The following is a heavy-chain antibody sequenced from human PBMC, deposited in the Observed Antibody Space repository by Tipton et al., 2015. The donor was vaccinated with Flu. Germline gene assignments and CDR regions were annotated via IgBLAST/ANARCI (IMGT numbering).Heavy chain of an antibody. V-gene: IGHV4-61*02. CDR2: IYTSGST. D-gene: IGHD4-17*01. CDR1: GGSISSGSYY. CDR3: ARDRVGDYSGFDP. J-gene: IGHJ5*02. Sequence: LRLSCTVSGGSISSGSYYWSWIRQPAGKGLEWIGRIYTSGSTNYNPSLKSRVTISVDTSKNQFSLKPSSVTAADTAVYYCARDRVGDYSGFDPWGQGTLVTVSS.